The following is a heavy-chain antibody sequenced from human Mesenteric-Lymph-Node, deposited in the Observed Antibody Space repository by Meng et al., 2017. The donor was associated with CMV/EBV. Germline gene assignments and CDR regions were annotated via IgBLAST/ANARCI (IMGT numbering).Heavy chain of an antibody. CDR2: ISAYNGDT. CDR1: GYTFTSYD. Sequence: ASVKVSCKASGYTFTSYDINWVRQAPGQGLEWMGWISAYNGDTNYAQKVQGRLTMTTDTSTSTAYMELKSLGSDDTAVYYCARDGSRYYYFHAMDVWGQGTTVTVSS. V-gene: IGHV1-18*01. D-gene: IGHD1-26*01. CDR3: ARDGSRYYYFHAMDV. J-gene: IGHJ6*02.